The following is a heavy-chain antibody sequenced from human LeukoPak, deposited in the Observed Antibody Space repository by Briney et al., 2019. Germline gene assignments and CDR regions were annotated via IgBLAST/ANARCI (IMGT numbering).Heavy chain of an antibody. Sequence: SETLSLTCPVSGASISSYYWSWIRQPPGKGPEWIGYIYYSGSTNYNPSLKSRIAISVDTYKNQFSLRLSSVTAADTAVYYCARTTIFGVALDYWGQGTLVTVSS. CDR3: ARTTIFGVALDY. CDR1: GASISSYY. CDR2: IYYSGST. J-gene: IGHJ4*02. D-gene: IGHD3-3*01. V-gene: IGHV4-59*01.